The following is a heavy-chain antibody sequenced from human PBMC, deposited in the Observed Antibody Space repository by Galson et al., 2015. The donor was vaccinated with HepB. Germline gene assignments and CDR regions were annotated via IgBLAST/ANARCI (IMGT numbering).Heavy chain of an antibody. Sequence: SVKVSCKASGYTFTSYAMHWVRLAPGQRLEWMGWINAGNGNTKYSQKFQGRVTITRDTSASTAYMELSSRRSEDTAVYYCARSVLRFSGFDPWGQGTLVTVSS. CDR2: INAGNGNT. V-gene: IGHV1-3*01. CDR1: GYTFTSYA. CDR3: ARSVLRFSGFDP. J-gene: IGHJ5*02. D-gene: IGHD3-3*01.